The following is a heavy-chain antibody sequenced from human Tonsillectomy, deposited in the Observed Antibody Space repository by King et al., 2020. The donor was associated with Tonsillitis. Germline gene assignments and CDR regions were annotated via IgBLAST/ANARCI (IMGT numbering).Heavy chain of an antibody. V-gene: IGHV3-74*03. CDR2: INSDGSRT. Sequence: VQLVESGGGLVQPGGSLRLSCAASGFTFSSYWMHWVRHAPGKGLVWVSRINSDGSRTTYADSVKGRFTISRDNAKNTLYLQMNSLRAEDTAVYYCARAPFNLPPAKKEGFWSGQTPLYYYYYFYMDVWGKGTTATVSS. CDR1: GFTFSSYW. J-gene: IGHJ6*03. CDR3: ARAPFNLPPAKKEGFWSGQTPLYYYYYFYMDV. D-gene: IGHD3-3*01.